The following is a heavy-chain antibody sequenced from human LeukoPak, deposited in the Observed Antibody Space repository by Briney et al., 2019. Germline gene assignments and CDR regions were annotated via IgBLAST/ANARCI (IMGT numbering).Heavy chain of an antibody. Sequence: PGRSLRLSCAASGFTFSSYGMHWVRQAPGKGLEWVAVIWYDGSNKYYADSVKGRFTISRDNSKNTLYLQMNSLRAEDTAVYYCATTRYSSGWYFDYWGQGTLVTVSS. CDR2: IWYDGSNK. CDR1: GFTFSSYG. J-gene: IGHJ4*02. CDR3: ATTRYSSGWYFDY. V-gene: IGHV3-33*01. D-gene: IGHD6-19*01.